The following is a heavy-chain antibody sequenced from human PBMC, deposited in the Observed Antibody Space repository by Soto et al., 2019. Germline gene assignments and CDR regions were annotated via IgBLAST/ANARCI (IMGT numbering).Heavy chain of an antibody. J-gene: IGHJ4*02. V-gene: IGHV3-30-3*01. CDR2: ISYDGNNK. Sequence: QVQLLESGGGVVQPGTSLRLSCAASGFTFSSYDMHWVRQAPGRGLEWVAAISYDGNNKYYADSVKGRFTISRDNSKNTLYLQMDSLRAEDAAMYYCARVSENYSSSWVFDHWGQGTLVTVSS. CDR1: GFTFSSYD. D-gene: IGHD6-13*01. CDR3: ARVSENYSSSWVFDH.